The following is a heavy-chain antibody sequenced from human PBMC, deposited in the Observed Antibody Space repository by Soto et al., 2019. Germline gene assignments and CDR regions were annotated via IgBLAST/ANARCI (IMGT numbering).Heavy chain of an antibody. CDR3: ARVPFSSSWYGVDY. V-gene: IGHV1-18*01. CDR2: INVYNGNT. D-gene: IGHD6-13*01. J-gene: IGHJ4*02. Sequence: QVQLVQSGTEVKKPGASVKVSCKASGYTFTSFGIGWVRQAPGQGLEWMGWINVYNGNTYYVQKFEGRVTMTTDTSTRTTDMDLRSLRSDDTGVYYCARVPFSSSWYGVDYWGQGTLITVPS. CDR1: GYTFTSFG.